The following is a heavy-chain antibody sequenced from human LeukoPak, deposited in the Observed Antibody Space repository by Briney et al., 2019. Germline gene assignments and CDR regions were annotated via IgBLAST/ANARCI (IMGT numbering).Heavy chain of an antibody. D-gene: IGHD3-10*02. CDR3: ATSYVTGWIGVGRFYF. CDR1: GGSVIGYF. Sequence: SETLSLTCAVYGGSVIGYFWSWIRQSPGKGLEWIGYISYGAGNTYGVETKYNPSLRSRVTISGDTSKNHVSLTLKSVTASDTAVYRCATSYVTGWIGVGRFYFWGQGILVTVSS. J-gene: IGHJ4*02. V-gene: IGHV4-34*11. CDR2: ISYGAGNTYGVET.